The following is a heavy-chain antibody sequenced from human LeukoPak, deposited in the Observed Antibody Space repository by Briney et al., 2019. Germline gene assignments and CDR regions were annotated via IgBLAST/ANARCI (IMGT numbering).Heavy chain of an antibody. D-gene: IGHD3-22*01. J-gene: IGHJ4*02. Sequence: GRSLRLSCAASGFTFSSYAMSWVRQAPGKGLEWVSAISGSGGSTYYADSVKGRFTISRDNSKNTLYLQMNSLRAEDTAVYYCAKGDYYDSSGYYFDYWGQGTLVTVSS. CDR2: ISGSGGST. V-gene: IGHV3-23*01. CDR3: AKGDYYDSSGYYFDY. CDR1: GFTFSSYA.